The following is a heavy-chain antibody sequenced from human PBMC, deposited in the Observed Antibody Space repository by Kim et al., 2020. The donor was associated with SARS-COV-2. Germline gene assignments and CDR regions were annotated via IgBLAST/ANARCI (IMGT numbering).Heavy chain of an antibody. Sequence: SETLSLTCIVSGDSSSTNNYYWAWIRQPPGRELEWIGSFSYSGSTYYNPSLKSRVTISGDASKNQFSLRVTSVTVADAAIYYCARQRGGYTFAARYSWFAPWGQGTLVTVSS. CDR1: GDSSSTNNYY. CDR2: FSYSGST. D-gene: IGHD5-18*01. CDR3: ARQRGGYTFAARYSWFAP. J-gene: IGHJ5*02. V-gene: IGHV4-39*01.